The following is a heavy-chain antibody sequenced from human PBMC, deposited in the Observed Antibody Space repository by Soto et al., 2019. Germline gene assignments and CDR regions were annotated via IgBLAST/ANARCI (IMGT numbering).Heavy chain of an antibody. Sequence: PGGSLRLSCATSGFTFSDYYMSWIRQAPGKGLEWVSYISPTGDTIYYADSVKGRVTVSRDNAKNSLYLEMNSLRAEDTAVYYCARVSPDYDYYYHYGMDVWGQGTTVTVSS. CDR1: GFTFSDYY. J-gene: IGHJ6*02. CDR2: ISPTGDTI. CDR3: ARVSPDYDYYYHYGMDV. V-gene: IGHV3-11*04. D-gene: IGHD4-17*01.